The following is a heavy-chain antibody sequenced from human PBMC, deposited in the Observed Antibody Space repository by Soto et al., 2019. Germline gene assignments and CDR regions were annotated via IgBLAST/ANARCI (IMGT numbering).Heavy chain of an antibody. J-gene: IGHJ4*02. CDR2: INAGNVNT. D-gene: IGHD3-22*01. CDR1: GYTFTSYA. CDR3: ARAGGARYYYESSGSPHSPDY. V-gene: IGHV1-3*01. Sequence: QVQLVQSGAEVKKPGASVKVSCKASGYTFTSYAMHWVRQAPGQRLEWMGWINAGNVNTKYSQKFQGRVTITRDTSASTAYAELRTLRSEERAVYNCARAGGARYYYESSGSPHSPDYWGKGTMVTVS.